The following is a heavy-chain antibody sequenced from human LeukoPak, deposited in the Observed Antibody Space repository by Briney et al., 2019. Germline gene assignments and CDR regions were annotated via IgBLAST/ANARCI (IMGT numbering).Heavy chain of an antibody. CDR3: AKVVDYYDSLDYLDY. Sequence: PGGTLRLSCAASGFTFSSYAMSWVRQAPGKGLEWVSAISGSGGSTYYADSVKGRFTISRDNSKNTLYLQMNSLRAEDTAVYYCAKVVDYYDSLDYLDYWGQGTLVTVSS. D-gene: IGHD3-22*01. J-gene: IGHJ4*02. V-gene: IGHV3-23*01. CDR1: GFTFSSYA. CDR2: ISGSGGST.